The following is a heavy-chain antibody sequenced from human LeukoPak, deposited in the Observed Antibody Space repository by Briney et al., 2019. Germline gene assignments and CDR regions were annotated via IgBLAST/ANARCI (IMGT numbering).Heavy chain of an antibody. Sequence: ASVKVSCKASGYTFTSYGISWARQAPGQGLEWMGWISAYNGNTNYARKLQGRVTMTTDTSTSTAYMELRSLRSDDTAVYYCARERPVNWFDPWGQGTLVTVSS. CDR2: ISAYNGNT. CDR1: GYTFTSYG. CDR3: ARERPVNWFDP. V-gene: IGHV1-18*04. J-gene: IGHJ5*02.